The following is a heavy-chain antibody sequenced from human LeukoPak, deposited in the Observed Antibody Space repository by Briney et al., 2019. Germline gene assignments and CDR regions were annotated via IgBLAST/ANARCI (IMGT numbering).Heavy chain of an antibody. CDR3: ASRRSSSSWYSGGFGY. CDR1: GGSFSGYY. J-gene: IGHJ4*02. D-gene: IGHD6-13*01. Sequence: SETLSLTCAVYGGSFSGYYWSWNRQPPGKGLEWIGEINHSGSTNYNPSLKSRVTISVDTSKNQFSLKLSSVTAADTAVYYCASRRSSSSWYSGGFGYWGQGTLVTVSS. V-gene: IGHV4-34*01. CDR2: INHSGST.